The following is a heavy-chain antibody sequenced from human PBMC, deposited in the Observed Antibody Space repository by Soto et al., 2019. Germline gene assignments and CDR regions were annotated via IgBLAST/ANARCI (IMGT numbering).Heavy chain of an antibody. CDR3: ASGRVPYCSSNRCYINARLGH. J-gene: IGHJ5*02. CDR1: GGTFSSYA. D-gene: IGHD2-2*01. Sequence: SVKVSCKASGGTFSSYAIIWVRQAPGQGLEWMGGIIPIFGTANYAQKFQGRVTITADKSTSTAYMELSSLRSEDTAVYYCASGRVPYCSSNRCYINARLGHWGQRTLVTVSS. V-gene: IGHV1-69*06. CDR2: IIPIFGTA.